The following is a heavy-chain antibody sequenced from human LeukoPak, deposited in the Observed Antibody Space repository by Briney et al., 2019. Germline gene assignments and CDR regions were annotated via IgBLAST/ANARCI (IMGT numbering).Heavy chain of an antibody. J-gene: IGHJ4*02. V-gene: IGHV1-8*01. Sequence: GASVKVSCKASGYTFTSYDINWVRQATGQGLEWMGWMNPNSGNTGYAQKFQGRVTMTRNTSISTAYMELSSLRSEDTAVYYCARDWARDGYNSFGYWGQGTLVTVSS. CDR2: MNPNSGNT. D-gene: IGHD5-24*01. CDR1: GYTFTSYD. CDR3: ARDWARDGYNSFGY.